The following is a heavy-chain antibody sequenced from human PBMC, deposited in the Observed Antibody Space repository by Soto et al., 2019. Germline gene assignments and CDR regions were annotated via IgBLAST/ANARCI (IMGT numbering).Heavy chain of an antibody. CDR2: IYYSGST. V-gene: IGHV4-59*08. CDR1: GGSISSYY. Sequence: SETLSLTCTVSGGSISSYYWSWIRQPPGKGLEWIGYIYYSGSTNYNPSLKSRVTISVDTSKNQFSLKLSSVTAADTAVYYCARRGSGYDYGLQIWGQGTLVTVSS. CDR3: ARRGSGYDYGLQI. D-gene: IGHD5-12*01. J-gene: IGHJ4*02.